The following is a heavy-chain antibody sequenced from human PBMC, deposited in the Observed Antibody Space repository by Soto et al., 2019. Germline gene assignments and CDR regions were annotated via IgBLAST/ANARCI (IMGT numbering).Heavy chain of an antibody. CDR3: VRVVAIPGYPDH. CDR1: GGTFSSYA. V-gene: IGHV1-69*13. J-gene: IGHJ4*02. CDR2: IVPIVGTT. Sequence: SVKVACKTSGGTFSSYAISWVRQAPGQGLEWMGGIVPIVGTTTYAQKFQGRVTITADEATSTAYMQLSRLRSDDTAVYYCVRVVAIPGYPDHWGQGTLVTVSS. D-gene: IGHD5-12*01.